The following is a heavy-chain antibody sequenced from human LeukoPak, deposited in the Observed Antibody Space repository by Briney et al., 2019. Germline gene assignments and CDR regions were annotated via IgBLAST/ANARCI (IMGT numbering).Heavy chain of an antibody. J-gene: IGHJ4*02. CDR1: GFTFSSYA. Sequence: QAGGSLRLSCAASGFTFSSYAMHWVRQAPGKGLEWVAVISYDGSNKYYADFVKGRFTISRDNSKNTLYLQMNSLRAEDTAVYYCARSLKRELLRTYFDYWGQATLVTVSS. D-gene: IGHD1-26*01. V-gene: IGHV3-30*03. CDR3: ARSLKRELLRTYFDY. CDR2: ISYDGSNK.